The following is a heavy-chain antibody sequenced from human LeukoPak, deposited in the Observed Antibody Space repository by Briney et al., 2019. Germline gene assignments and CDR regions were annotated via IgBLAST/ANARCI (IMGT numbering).Heavy chain of an antibody. Sequence: GGSLILSCAASGFTFSSYWMHWVRQAPGKGLVWVSRINSDGSSTSYADSVKGRFTISRDNAKNTLYLQMNSLRAEDTAVYYCARDMDAEIAAAADRWYYYYYGMDVWGQGTTVTVSS. D-gene: IGHD6-13*01. CDR2: INSDGSST. V-gene: IGHV3-74*01. CDR1: GFTFSSYW. J-gene: IGHJ6*02. CDR3: ARDMDAEIAAAADRWYYYYYGMDV.